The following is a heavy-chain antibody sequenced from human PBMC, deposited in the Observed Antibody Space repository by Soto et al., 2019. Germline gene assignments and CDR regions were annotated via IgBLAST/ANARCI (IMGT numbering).Heavy chain of an antibody. Sequence: PGGSLRLSCAASGFTFSSYAMSWVRQAPGKGLEWVSAISGSGGSTYYADSVKGRFTISRDNSKNTLYLQMNSLRAEDTAVYYCHYYDSSGYYGEDYWGQGTLVTVSS. V-gene: IGHV3-23*01. CDR2: ISGSGGST. D-gene: IGHD3-22*01. CDR3: HYYDSSGYYGEDY. J-gene: IGHJ4*02. CDR1: GFTFSSYA.